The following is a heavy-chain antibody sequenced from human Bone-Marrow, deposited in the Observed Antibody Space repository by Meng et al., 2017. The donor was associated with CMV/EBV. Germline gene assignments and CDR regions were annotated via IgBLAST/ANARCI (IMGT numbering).Heavy chain of an antibody. CDR3: ATGYCSSTSCYWRY. V-gene: IGHV4-4*02. J-gene: IGHJ4*02. D-gene: IGHD2-2*01. CDR1: GGSISSSNW. CDR2: IYHSGST. Sequence: SETLSLTCAVPGGSISSSNWWRWVRQPPGKGLEWIGEIYHSGSTNYNPSLKSRVTISVDKSKNQCSRKMSSVTAADTAVYYCATGYCSSTSCYWRYWGQGTLVTVSS.